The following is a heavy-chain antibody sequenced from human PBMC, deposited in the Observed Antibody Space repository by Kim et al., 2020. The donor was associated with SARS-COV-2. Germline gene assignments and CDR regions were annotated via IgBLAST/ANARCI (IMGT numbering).Heavy chain of an antibody. CDR3: ARAYSGSYYTGFDY. V-gene: IGHV3-30*01. Sequence: ADSVKGRFTISRDNSKNTLYLQMNSLRAEDTAVYYCARAYSGSYYTGFDYWGQGTLVTVSS. J-gene: IGHJ4*02. D-gene: IGHD1-26*01.